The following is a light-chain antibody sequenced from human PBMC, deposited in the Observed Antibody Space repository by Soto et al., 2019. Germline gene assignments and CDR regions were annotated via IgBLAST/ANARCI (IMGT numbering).Light chain of an antibody. CDR2: DTT. J-gene: IGLJ3*02. CDR1: TGAVTSGHS. V-gene: IGLV7-46*01. CDR3: LLSYTTSRSWV. Sequence: QAVVTQEPSLTVSPGGTVTLTCASSTGAVTSGHSPFWFQQKPGQAPKTLIYDTTKKHSWTPARFSGSLLGDKAALTLSGAQPEDEADYYCLLSYTTSRSWVFGGGTKVTVL.